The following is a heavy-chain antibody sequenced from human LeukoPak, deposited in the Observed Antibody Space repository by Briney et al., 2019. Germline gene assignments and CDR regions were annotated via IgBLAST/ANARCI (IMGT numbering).Heavy chain of an antibody. Sequence: SETLSITCTVSGGSINSYYWSWIRQPPGKGLEWIGHIYYTGSTNYNPSLKSRVTISVDTSKNQFSLKLSSVTAADTAVYYCARGSGFYGYWGQGTLVTVSS. V-gene: IGHV4-59*01. CDR3: ARGSGFYGY. D-gene: IGHD6-19*01. J-gene: IGHJ4*02. CDR1: GGSINSYY. CDR2: IYYTGST.